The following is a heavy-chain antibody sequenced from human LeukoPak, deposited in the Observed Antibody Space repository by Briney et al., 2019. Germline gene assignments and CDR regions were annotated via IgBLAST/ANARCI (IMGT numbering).Heavy chain of an antibody. D-gene: IGHD6-19*01. CDR2: ISGGGDNT. J-gene: IGHJ4*02. Sequence: PGGSLRLSCAASGFSFNSYAMSWVRQAPGKGLEWVSAISGGGDNTYYADSVKGRFTISRDNSKNTLYLQMNSLRAEDTAVYYCARDTTWDGGWYSYWGQGTLVTVSS. V-gene: IGHV3-23*01. CDR1: GFSFNSYA. CDR3: ARDTTWDGGWYSY.